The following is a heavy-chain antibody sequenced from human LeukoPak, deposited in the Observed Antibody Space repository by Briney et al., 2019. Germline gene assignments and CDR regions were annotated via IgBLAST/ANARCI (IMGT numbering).Heavy chain of an antibody. CDR3: ARGRDVLRYFDWLLPDAFDI. V-gene: IGHV3-21*01. J-gene: IGHJ3*02. Sequence: GGSLRLSCAASGFTFSSYSMNWVRQAPGKGLEWVSSISSSSSYIYYADSVKGRFTISRDNAKNSLYLQMNSLRAEDTAVYYCARGRDVLRYFDWLLPDAFDIWGQGTMVTVSS. CDR2: ISSSSSYI. D-gene: IGHD3-9*01. CDR1: GFTFSSYS.